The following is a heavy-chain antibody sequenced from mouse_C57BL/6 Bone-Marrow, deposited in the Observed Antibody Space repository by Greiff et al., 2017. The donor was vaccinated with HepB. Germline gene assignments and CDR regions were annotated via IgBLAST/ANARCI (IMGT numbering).Heavy chain of an antibody. CDR1: GYSFTSYY. CDR3: AKDYYGSYYAMDY. Sequence: QVQLQQSGPELVKPGASVKISCKASGYSFTSYYIHWVKQRPGQGLEWIGWIYPGSGNTKYNEQFKGKATLTADTSSSTAYMQLSSLTSEDSAVYYCAKDYYGSYYAMDYWGQGTSVTVSS. V-gene: IGHV1-66*01. D-gene: IGHD1-1*01. J-gene: IGHJ4*01. CDR2: IYPGSGNT.